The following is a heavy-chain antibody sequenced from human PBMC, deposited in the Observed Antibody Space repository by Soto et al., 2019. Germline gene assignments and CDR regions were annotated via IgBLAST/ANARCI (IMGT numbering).Heavy chain of an antibody. CDR3: GTNLAVPGTDI. D-gene: IGHD6-19*01. CDR1: GLTFSASA. Sequence: EVQLVESGGGLVQPGGSLKLSCAASGLTFSASAIHWVRQASGKGPEWIGRIRTKANSYATTYAASVKGRFTISRDDSKSTAYLQMNSLKTEDTAVYYCGTNLAVPGTDIWGQGALVTVSS. CDR2: IRTKANSYAT. V-gene: IGHV3-73*02. J-gene: IGHJ4*02.